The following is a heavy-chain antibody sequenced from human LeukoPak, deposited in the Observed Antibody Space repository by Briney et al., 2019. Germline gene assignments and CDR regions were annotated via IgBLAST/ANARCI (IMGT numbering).Heavy chain of an antibody. Sequence: PGGSLRLSCAAPGFTLGSYAMGWVRRAPGRGLDWVSAISSSGASKYYADSVKGRFTISRDNSKNTLYLQMNSLRAEDTAVYYCARDDYYDSSGTDYWGQGTLVTVSS. CDR2: ISSSGASK. V-gene: IGHV3-23*01. CDR3: ARDDYYDSSGTDY. J-gene: IGHJ4*02. CDR1: GFTLGSYA. D-gene: IGHD3-22*01.